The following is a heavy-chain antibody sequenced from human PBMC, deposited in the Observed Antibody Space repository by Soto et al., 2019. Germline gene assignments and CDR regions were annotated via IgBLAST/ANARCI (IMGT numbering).Heavy chain of an antibody. V-gene: IGHV4-31*03. D-gene: IGHD6-13*01. CDR1: GGYINSGGYY. CDR3: ARGYSQSGYSSSWVFDY. J-gene: IGHJ4*02. Sequence: QVQLQESGPGLVKPSQTLSLICTVSGGYINSGGYYWNWIRQHPGKGLEWIGYIFYSGSTYYNPFLRSRVTIAADTSENQFSLNLSSVTAADTAVYFCARGYSQSGYSSSWVFDYWGQGTLVKVSS. CDR2: IFYSGST.